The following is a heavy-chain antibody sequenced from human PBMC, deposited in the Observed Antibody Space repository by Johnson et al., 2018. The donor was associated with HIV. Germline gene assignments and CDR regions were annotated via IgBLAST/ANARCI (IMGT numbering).Heavy chain of an antibody. CDR2: INSDGSST. D-gene: IGHD1-26*01. CDR1: GFTFSRYW. Sequence: MQLVESGGGLVQPGGSLRLSCPASGFTFSRYWMHWVRQAPVKGLVWVSRINSDGSSTSYADSVKGRFTISRDNAKNTLYLQMNSLRAEDTAMYYCARDRLLYSGSSVDTFDIWGQGTMVTVSS. J-gene: IGHJ3*02. CDR3: ARDRLLYSGSSVDTFDI. V-gene: IGHV3-74*01.